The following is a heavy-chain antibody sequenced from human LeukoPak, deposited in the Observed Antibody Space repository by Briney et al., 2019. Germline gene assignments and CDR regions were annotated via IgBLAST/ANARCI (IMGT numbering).Heavy chain of an antibody. CDR1: GFTFSSYA. Sequence: GGSLRLSCAASGFTFSSYAIHWVRQAPGKGLEWVAVISYDGSNKYYADSVKGRFTFSRDNSKNTLYLQMNSLRAEDTAVYYCGRDRDGHFWSGTPQKLKNPPGREVGGKGPTVTVPS. J-gene: IGHJ6*04. CDR2: ISYDGSNK. CDR3: GRDRDGHFWSGTPQKLKNPPGREV. D-gene: IGHD3-3*02. V-gene: IGHV3-30-3*01.